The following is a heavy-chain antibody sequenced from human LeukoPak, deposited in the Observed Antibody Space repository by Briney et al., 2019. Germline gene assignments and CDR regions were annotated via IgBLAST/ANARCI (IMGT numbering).Heavy chain of an antibody. CDR2: VIPILGTT. V-gene: IGHV1-69*05. CDR3: ARDDGSATMGFDS. CDR1: GTTFSRSA. D-gene: IGHD1-26*01. Sequence: SVKVSCKASGTTFSRSAISWVRQAPGRGLEWMGGVIPILGTTNYIQKFQDRVSITTDDSTSTAYMEVTSLKSVDTAVYYCARDDGSATMGFDSWGQGTLVTASS. J-gene: IGHJ4*02.